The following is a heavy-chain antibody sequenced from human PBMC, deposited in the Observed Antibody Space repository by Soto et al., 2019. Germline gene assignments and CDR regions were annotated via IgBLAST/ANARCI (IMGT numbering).Heavy chain of an antibody. J-gene: IGHJ5*02. CDR2: IYPGDSDT. CDR1: GYRFTSYW. V-gene: IGHV5-51*01. Sequence: GESLKISCKGSGYRFTSYWIAWVRQMPGKGLEWMGIIYPGDSDTSYSPSFQGQVTISADKSISTAYLQWSSLKASDPAMYYCARRSFSSSSVGYNWFDPWGQGTLVTVSS. D-gene: IGHD6-6*01. CDR3: ARRSFSSSSVGYNWFDP.